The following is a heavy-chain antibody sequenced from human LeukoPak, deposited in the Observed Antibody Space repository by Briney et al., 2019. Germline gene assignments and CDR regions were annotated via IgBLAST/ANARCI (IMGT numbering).Heavy chain of an antibody. Sequence: GGSLRLSCAASGFTFSIYAMSWVRQAPGKGLEWVSAISGSGGSTYYADSVKGRFTISRDNSKNTLYLQMNSLRAEDTAVYYCAKVGVLLWFGESLNFDYWGQGTLVTVSS. J-gene: IGHJ4*02. CDR3: AKVGVLLWFGESLNFDY. CDR1: GFTFSIYA. V-gene: IGHV3-23*01. D-gene: IGHD3-10*01. CDR2: ISGSGGST.